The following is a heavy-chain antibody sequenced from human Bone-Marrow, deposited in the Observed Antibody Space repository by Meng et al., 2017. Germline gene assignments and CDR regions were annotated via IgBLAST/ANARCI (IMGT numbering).Heavy chain of an antibody. CDR3: ARNRLFSVYCSSTSCYTFDP. CDR2: ILAIFGTA. J-gene: IGHJ5*02. Sequence: SVKVSCKASGYTFTGYYMHWVRQAPGQGLEWMGGILAIFGTAHNGQKFKGRVTIPADEATSTAYRELSSLRSEDTPVYYCARNRLFSVYCSSTSCYTFDPWGQGTLVTVSS. D-gene: IGHD2-2*02. CDR1: GYTFTGYY. V-gene: IGHV1-69*13.